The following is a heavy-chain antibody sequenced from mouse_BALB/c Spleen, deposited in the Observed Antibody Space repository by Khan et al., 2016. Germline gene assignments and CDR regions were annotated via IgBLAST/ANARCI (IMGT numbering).Heavy chain of an antibody. CDR1: GFDFSRYW. CDR3: TRAAYYGVLAN. Sequence: EVKLLESGGGLVHPGGSLKLSCAASGFDFSRYWMSWVRQAPGKGLEWIGEINPDSYTINYTPSLKDKFIISRDNAKNTLYLQMSKVRSEDTALYYCTRAAYYGVLANWGQGTLVTVSA. J-gene: IGHJ3*01. CDR2: INPDSYTI. D-gene: IGHD1-1*01. V-gene: IGHV4-1*02.